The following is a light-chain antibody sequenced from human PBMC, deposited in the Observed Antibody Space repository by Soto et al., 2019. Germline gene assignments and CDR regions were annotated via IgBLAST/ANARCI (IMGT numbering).Light chain of an antibody. V-gene: IGKV1-39*01. CDR3: HQTYSGRS. J-gene: IGKJ1*01. CDR1: QGISAY. Sequence: LLTQSPASLSASVGDRFTITCRASQGISAYLNWYQHKPGKAPQLLIFAASTLQHGVPPRFSGRGSGTDFTLAISNLQPEDFATYYCHQTYSGRSFGPGTKVDIK. CDR2: AAS.